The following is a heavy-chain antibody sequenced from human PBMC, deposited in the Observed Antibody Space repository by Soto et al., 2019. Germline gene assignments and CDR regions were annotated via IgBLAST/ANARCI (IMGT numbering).Heavy chain of an antibody. V-gene: IGHV4-34*01. CDR3: ARGGVMTTVTKDAFDI. Sequence: SETLSLTCAVYGGSFSGYYWSWIRQPPGKGLEWIGEINHSGSTNYNPSLKSRVTISVDTSKNQFSLKLSSVTAADTAVYYCARGGVMTTVTKDAFDIWGQGTMVTVSS. CDR2: INHSGST. J-gene: IGHJ3*02. CDR1: GGSFSGYY. D-gene: IGHD4-17*01.